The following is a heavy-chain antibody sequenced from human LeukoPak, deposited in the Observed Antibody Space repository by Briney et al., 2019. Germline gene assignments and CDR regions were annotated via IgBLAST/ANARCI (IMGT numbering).Heavy chain of an antibody. D-gene: IGHD3-10*01. CDR2: ISNDGSNK. Sequence: GRSLRLSCAASGFTFSSYAMHWVRQAPGKGLEWVAVISNDGSNKYYADSVKGRFTISRDNSKNTLYLQMNSLRAEDTAVYYCARDRAPYGSGSYYKSLGYWGQGTLVTVSS. J-gene: IGHJ4*02. CDR3: ARDRAPYGSGSYYKSLGY. CDR1: GFTFSSYA. V-gene: IGHV3-30-3*01.